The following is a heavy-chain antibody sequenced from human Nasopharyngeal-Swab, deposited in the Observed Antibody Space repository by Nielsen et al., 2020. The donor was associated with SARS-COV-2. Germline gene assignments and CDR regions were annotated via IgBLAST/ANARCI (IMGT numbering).Heavy chain of an antibody. J-gene: IGHJ4*02. CDR3: ADPPFSEY. CDR1: GFTFSSFG. Sequence: GESLKISCAASGFTFSSFGMTWVRQAPGKGLEWVANIKQDGSKKNYADSVKGRFTISRDNSKSTLYLQMNSLRADDTALYYCADPPFSEYWGQGTLVTVSS. V-gene: IGHV3-7*05. CDR2: IKQDGSKK.